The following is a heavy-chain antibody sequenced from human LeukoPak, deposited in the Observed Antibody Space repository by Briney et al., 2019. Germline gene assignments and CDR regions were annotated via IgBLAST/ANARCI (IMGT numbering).Heavy chain of an antibody. CDR1: GYSFTSYW. CDR3: ARRHDGSGSYYPRANWFDP. J-gene: IGHJ5*02. CDR2: IYPGDSDT. D-gene: IGHD3-10*01. Sequence: PGESLKISCKGSGYSFTSYWIGWVRQMPGKGLEWMGIIYPGDSDTRYSPSFQGQVTISADKSISTAYLQWSSLKASDTAMYYCARRHDGSGSYYPRANWFDPWGQGTLVTVSS. V-gene: IGHV5-51*01.